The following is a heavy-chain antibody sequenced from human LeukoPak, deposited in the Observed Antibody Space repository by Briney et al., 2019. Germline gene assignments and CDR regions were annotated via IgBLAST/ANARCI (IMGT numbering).Heavy chain of an antibody. CDR3: ARGWASGCYYNY. CDR2: IYYSGST. V-gene: IGHV4-59*02. J-gene: IGHJ4*02. CDR1: GGSVSSYY. Sequence: PSETLSLTCTVSGGSVSSYYWNWIRQPPGKGLEWIGYIYYSGSTNYNPSLRRRVTISVDTSKNQFSLKLGSVTAADTAVYYCARGWASGCYYNYWGQGTLVTVSS. D-gene: IGHD1-26*01.